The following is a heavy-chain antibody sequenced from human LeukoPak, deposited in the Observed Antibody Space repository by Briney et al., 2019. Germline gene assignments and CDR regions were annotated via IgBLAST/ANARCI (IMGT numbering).Heavy chain of an antibody. CDR3: ARDPPVIVGNYYFDY. V-gene: IGHV1-2*02. Sequence: GASVKVSCKASGYTFTGYYMHWVRQAPGQGLEWMGWINPNSGGTNYAQKFQGRATMTRDTSISTAYMELSRLRSDDTAVYYCARDPPVIVGNYYFDYWGQGTLVTVSS. CDR1: GYTFTGYY. J-gene: IGHJ4*02. D-gene: IGHD2-21*01. CDR2: INPNSGGT.